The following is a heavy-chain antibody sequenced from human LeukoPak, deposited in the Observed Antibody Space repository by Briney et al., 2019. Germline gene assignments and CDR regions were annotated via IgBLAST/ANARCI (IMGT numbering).Heavy chain of an antibody. D-gene: IGHD5-24*01. CDR3: ARENVEMATIFFDY. CDR2: INPSGGST. CDR1: GYTFTIYY. J-gene: IGHJ4*02. V-gene: IGHV1-46*01. Sequence: ASVKVSCKASGYTFTIYYMHWVRQAPGQGLEWMGLINPSGGSTSYTQKFQGRVTMTRDTSTSTVYMEMSSLRSEDTAVYYCARENVEMATIFFDYWGQGTLVTVSS.